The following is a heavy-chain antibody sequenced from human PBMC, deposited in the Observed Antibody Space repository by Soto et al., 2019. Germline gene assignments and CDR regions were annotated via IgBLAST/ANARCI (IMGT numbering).Heavy chain of an antibody. CDR2: IYYSGST. Sequence: QLQLQESGPGLVKPSETLSLTCTVSGGSISSSSYYWGWIRQPPGKGLEWIGSIYYSGSTYYNPSLKSRVTISVDTSKNQFSLKLSSVTAADTAVYYCARHAIVVVSWFDPWGQGTLVTVSS. D-gene: IGHD3-22*01. CDR3: ARHAIVVVSWFDP. J-gene: IGHJ5*02. V-gene: IGHV4-39*01. CDR1: GGSISSSSYY.